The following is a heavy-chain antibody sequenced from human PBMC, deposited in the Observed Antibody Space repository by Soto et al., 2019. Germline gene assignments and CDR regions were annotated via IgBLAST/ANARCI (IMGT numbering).Heavy chain of an antibody. Sequence: EVQLVESGGGLVQPGGSLRLSCAASGFTFSLYSMSWVRQAPGKGLEWVSYISRSSTGIHYADSVKGRFTISRDEATNSMHLQMNSLRDGDTAVYYGARAVTWGLDVWGQGTTVSISS. CDR2: ISRSSTGI. CDR3: ARAVTWGLDV. V-gene: IGHV3-48*02. D-gene: IGHD3-10*01. CDR1: GFTFSLYS. J-gene: IGHJ6*02.